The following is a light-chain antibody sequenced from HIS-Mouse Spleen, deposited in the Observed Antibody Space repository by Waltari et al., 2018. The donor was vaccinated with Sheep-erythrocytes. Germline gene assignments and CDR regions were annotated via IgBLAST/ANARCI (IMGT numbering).Light chain of an antibody. CDR2: AAS. J-gene: IGKJ4*01. CDR3: QQSYSTPPLT. V-gene: IGKV1-39*01. Sequence: DSQMTQSPSSLSASVGDRVTITCRASQSISSYLNWYQQKPGKAPKLLIYAASSLQSGVPSRFSGSGSGTDFTLTISSLQPEDFATYYCQQSYSTPPLTFGGGTKVGIK. CDR1: QSISSY.